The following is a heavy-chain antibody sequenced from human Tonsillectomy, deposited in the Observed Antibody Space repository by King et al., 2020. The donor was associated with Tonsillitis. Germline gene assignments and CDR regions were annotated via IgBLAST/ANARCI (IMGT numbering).Heavy chain of an antibody. Sequence: VQLVESGGGLVQPGGSLRLSCAASGFTFSNYWMSWVRQAPGKGLEWVANINQDGSEKYHVDSVKGRFTISRDNAENSLHLQIHSLRAEDTAVYYCARGDRGAAGHLYDYYGMDVWGQGTTVTVSS. D-gene: IGHD6-13*01. J-gene: IGHJ6*02. CDR2: INQDGSEK. CDR1: GFTFSNYW. V-gene: IGHV3-7*03. CDR3: ARGDRGAAGHLYDYYGMDV.